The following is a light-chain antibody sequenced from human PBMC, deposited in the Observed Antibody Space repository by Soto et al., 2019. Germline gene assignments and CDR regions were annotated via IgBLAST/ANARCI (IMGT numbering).Light chain of an antibody. J-gene: IGKJ1*01. V-gene: IGKV3-20*01. CDR2: GAS. Sequence: EIVLTQSPGTLSLSPGERATLSCRASQSLSSTYLAWYQQKPGQAPRLLIYGASIRATGIPDRFSGSGSGTDFTLTITRLEPEDLAVYYCQQYGTSPRTFGQGTKVDIK. CDR1: QSLSSTY. CDR3: QQYGTSPRT.